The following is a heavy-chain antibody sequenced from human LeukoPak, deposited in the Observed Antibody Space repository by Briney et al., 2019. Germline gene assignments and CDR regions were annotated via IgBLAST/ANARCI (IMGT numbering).Heavy chain of an antibody. CDR2: NNHSGST. CDR1: GGSFSGYY. CDR3: ARVGYSYVINDWSRTGLGAYPTKYYYHMDV. V-gene: IGHV4-34*01. Sequence: SETLSLTCDVYGGSFSGYYWSLIRRPPGKGLELIGENNHSGSTNYNPSLKSRVTISGDTSKSQFSLKLSSVTAADTAVYFCARVGYSYVINDWSRTGLGAYPTKYYYHMDVWGKGPTVTVS. J-gene: IGHJ6*03. D-gene: IGHD5-18*01.